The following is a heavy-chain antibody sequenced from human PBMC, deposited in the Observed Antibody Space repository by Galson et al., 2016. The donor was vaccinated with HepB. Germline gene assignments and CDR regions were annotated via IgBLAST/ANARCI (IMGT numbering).Heavy chain of an antibody. CDR1: GFSFGDYN. J-gene: IGHJ4*02. CDR3: AQDLYDTLGHFDS. CDR2: INWDGSDA. D-gene: IGHD3-16*01. Sequence: SLRLSCAASGFSFGDYNMHWVRQVPGKGLEWISLINWDGSDAYYADSVRGRFTISRDNSKNSLYLQMNSLRFEDTALYYCAQDLYDTLGHFDSWGQGTLVTVSS. V-gene: IGHV3-43*01.